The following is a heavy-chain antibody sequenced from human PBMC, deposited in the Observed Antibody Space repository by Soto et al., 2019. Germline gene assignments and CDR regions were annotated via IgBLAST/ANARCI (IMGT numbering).Heavy chain of an antibody. J-gene: IGHJ4*02. CDR2: ISGSGGDT. V-gene: IGHV3-23*01. D-gene: IGHD2-2*01. Sequence: EAQLLESGGGLVQPGGSLRLSCAASGFTFTNYAMSWVRQAPGKGLEWVSTISGSGGDTYYADSVKGRFTISRDNSKNTLSLQMNSLRAEDTAVYYCAKRYCTSISCYRHIDYWGQGTLVTVSS. CDR1: GFTFTNYA. CDR3: AKRYCTSISCYRHIDY.